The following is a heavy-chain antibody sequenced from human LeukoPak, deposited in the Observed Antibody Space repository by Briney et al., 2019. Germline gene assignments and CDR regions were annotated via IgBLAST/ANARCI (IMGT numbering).Heavy chain of an antibody. CDR2: IFYSGST. CDR3: ARHGADILTGYPEYYFDY. J-gene: IGHJ4*02. D-gene: IGHD3-9*01. CDR1: GGSISSYY. Sequence: SETLSLTCTVSGGSISSYYWSWIRQPPGKGLEWIGYIFYSGSTNYNPSLKSRVTISVDTSNNQFSLRLSSVTAADTSVYYCARHGADILTGYPEYYFDYWGQGTLVTVPS. V-gene: IGHV4-59*08.